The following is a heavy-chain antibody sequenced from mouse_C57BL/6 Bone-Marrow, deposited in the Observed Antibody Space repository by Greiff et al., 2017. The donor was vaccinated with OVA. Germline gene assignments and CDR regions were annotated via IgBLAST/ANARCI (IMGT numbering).Heavy chain of an antibody. V-gene: IGHV1-19*01. J-gene: IGHJ2*01. CDR2: INPYNGGT. CDR3: ARNRYYGSSYVYFDY. Sequence: VQLQQSGPVLVKPGASVKMSCKASGYTFTDYYMNWVKQSHGKSLEWIGVINPYNGGTSYNQKFKGKATLTVDKSSSTAYMELNSLTSEDSAVYYCARNRYYGSSYVYFDYWGQGTTLTVSS. D-gene: IGHD1-1*01. CDR1: GYTFTDYY.